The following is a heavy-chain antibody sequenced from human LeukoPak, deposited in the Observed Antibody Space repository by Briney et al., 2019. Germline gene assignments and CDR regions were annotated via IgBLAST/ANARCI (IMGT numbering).Heavy chain of an antibody. J-gene: IGHJ4*02. CDR3: AYTIFGVVTPGYFDY. CDR2: IYTSGST. Sequence: PSQTLSLTYTVSGGSISSGSYYWSWIRQPAGKGLEWIGRIYTSGSTNYNPSLKSRVTISVDTSKNQFSLKLSSVTAADTAVYYCAYTIFGVVTPGYFDYWGQGTLVTVSS. CDR1: GGSISSGSYY. V-gene: IGHV4-61*02. D-gene: IGHD3-3*01.